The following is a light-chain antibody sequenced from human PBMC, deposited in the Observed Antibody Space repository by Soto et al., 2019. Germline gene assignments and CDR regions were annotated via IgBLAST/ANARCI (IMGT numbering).Light chain of an antibody. CDR2: NTD. Sequence: QTVVTQEPSFSVSPGGTVTFTCGLSSGSVSTSYYPSWYQQTPGQAPRILIYNTDTRSSGVPDRFSGSILGNKAALTIAGAQADDEVDYYCVLYMGSGISVFGGGTKLTVL. CDR3: VLYMGSGISV. V-gene: IGLV8-61*01. CDR1: SGSVSTSYY. J-gene: IGLJ2*01.